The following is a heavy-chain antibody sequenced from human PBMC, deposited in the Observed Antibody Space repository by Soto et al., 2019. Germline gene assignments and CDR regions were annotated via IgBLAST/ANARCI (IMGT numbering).Heavy chain of an antibody. D-gene: IGHD4-17*01. V-gene: IGHV3-48*02. CDR1: GFTFSNYA. Sequence: EVQLVESGGGLVQPGGSLRLSCAASGFTFSNYAMNWVRQAPGKGLEWVSYISHKSSAIYHADSVKGRFTISRDNAKNSLYLQMNSLRDEDTAVYYCARDPYSSTTGTRMDYWGQGTLVTVSS. J-gene: IGHJ4*02. CDR3: ARDPYSSTTGTRMDY. CDR2: ISHKSSAI.